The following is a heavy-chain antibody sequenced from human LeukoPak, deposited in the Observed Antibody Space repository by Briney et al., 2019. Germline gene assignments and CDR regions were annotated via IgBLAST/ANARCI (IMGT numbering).Heavy chain of an antibody. CDR1: GGTFSSYA. CDR2: IIPIFGTA. J-gene: IGHJ1*01. CDR3: ARTDFAYCGGDCYSLPFQH. D-gene: IGHD2-21*02. V-gene: IGHV1-69*06. Sequence: GASVKVSCKASGGTFSSYAISWVRQAPGQGLEWMGGIIPIFGTANYAQKFQGRVTITADKSTSTAYMELSSLRSEDTAVYYCARTDFAYCGGDCYSLPFQHWGQGTLVTVPS.